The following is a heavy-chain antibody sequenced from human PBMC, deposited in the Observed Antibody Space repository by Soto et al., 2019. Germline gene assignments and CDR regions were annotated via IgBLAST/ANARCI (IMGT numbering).Heavy chain of an antibody. J-gene: IGHJ4*02. CDR1: GGSISSGDYY. V-gene: IGHV4-30-4*01. CDR3: ARGLSGDKVDS. D-gene: IGHD1-1*01. CDR2: IYDSGST. Sequence: QVQLQESGPGLVKPSQTLSLTCTIAGGSISSGDYYWSWIRQPQGKGLEWIGHIYDSGSTYNNPSLNRRVTISIDPSENQFSLNLRAVTAADTAVYYCARGLSGDKVDSWGQGTLVTVSS.